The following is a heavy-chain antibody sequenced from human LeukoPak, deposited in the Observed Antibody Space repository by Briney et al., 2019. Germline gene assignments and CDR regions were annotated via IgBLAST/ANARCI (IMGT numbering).Heavy chain of an antibody. Sequence: SETLSLTCTVSGGSISSYSWSWIRQPAGKGLEWIGRIYTSGSTNYNPSLKSRVTMSVDTSKNQFSLKLSSVTAADTAVYYCARLTYDSSGYSLGMDVWGKGTTVTVSS. CDR2: IYTSGST. CDR3: ARLTYDSSGYSLGMDV. J-gene: IGHJ6*03. D-gene: IGHD3-22*01. V-gene: IGHV4-4*07. CDR1: GGSISSYS.